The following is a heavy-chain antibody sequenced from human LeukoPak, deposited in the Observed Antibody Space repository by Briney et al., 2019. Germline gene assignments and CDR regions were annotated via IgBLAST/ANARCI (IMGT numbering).Heavy chain of an antibody. CDR1: GGSISSYY. CDR3: ARAGDIVVVPAATDAFDI. CDR2: IYHSGSV. Sequence: SETLSLTCTVSGGSISSYYWSWIRQPPGKGLEWIGYIYHSGSVNYNPSLKSRVTISVDTSKNQFSLKLSSVTAADTAVYYCARAGDIVVVPAATDAFDIWGQGTMVTVSS. J-gene: IGHJ3*02. V-gene: IGHV4-59*01. D-gene: IGHD2-2*01.